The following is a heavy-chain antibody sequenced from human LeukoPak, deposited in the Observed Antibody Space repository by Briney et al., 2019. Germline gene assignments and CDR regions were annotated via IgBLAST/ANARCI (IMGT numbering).Heavy chain of an antibody. Sequence: ASVKVSCKASGYTFTSYGISWVRQAPGQGLEWMGWISAYNGNTNYAQKLQGRVTMTTDTSTSTAYMELRSLRSEDTAVYYCARGKDHIVATIPFTIWGQGTLVTVSS. J-gene: IGHJ4*02. CDR2: ISAYNGNT. CDR1: GYTFTSYG. CDR3: ARGKDHIVATIPFTI. V-gene: IGHV1-18*01. D-gene: IGHD5-12*01.